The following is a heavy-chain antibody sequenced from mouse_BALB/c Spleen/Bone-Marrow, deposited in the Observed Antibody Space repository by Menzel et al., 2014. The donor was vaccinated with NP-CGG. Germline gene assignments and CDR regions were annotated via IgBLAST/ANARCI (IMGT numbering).Heavy chain of an antibody. V-gene: IGHV1-54*03. Sequence: QLQLKQSGAELVRTGTSVTVSCKASGYAFTNYLIDWVKPRTGQGLEWLGVIIPASGGTNYTEKFKGKATLTADTSSSTAYMQLSIQTSDDSAAYCCARSVYDGYSEAMDYWGQGTSVTGSS. CDR3: ARSVYDGYSEAMDY. D-gene: IGHD2-3*01. J-gene: IGHJ4*01. CDR2: IIPASGGT. CDR1: GYAFTNYL.